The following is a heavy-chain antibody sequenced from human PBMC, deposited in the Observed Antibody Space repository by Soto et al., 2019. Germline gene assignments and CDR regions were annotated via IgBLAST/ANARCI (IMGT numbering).Heavy chain of an antibody. CDR3: AKAKRGIVVVITSGIDAFDI. CDR2: ISGSGGST. V-gene: IGHV3-23*01. CDR1: GFTFSSYA. Sequence: GGSLRLSCAASGFTFSSYAMSWVRQAPGKGLEWVSAISGSGGSTYYADSVKGRFTISRDNSKKPLYLQMNSLRAEDTAVYYCAKAKRGIVVVITSGIDAFDIWGQGTMVTVSS. D-gene: IGHD3-22*01. J-gene: IGHJ3*02.